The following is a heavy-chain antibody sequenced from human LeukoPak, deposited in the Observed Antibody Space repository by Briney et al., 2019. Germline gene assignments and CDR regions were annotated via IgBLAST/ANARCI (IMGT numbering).Heavy chain of an antibody. D-gene: IGHD3-16*01. Sequence: GGSLRLSCAASGFTFSSYTMNWVRQAPGKGLEWVSSISSSSGYIYYADSVKGRFTISRDNAKNSLYLQMNSLRAEDTAVYYCAREGGFDWFDPWGQGTLVTVSS. CDR3: AREGGFDWFDP. J-gene: IGHJ5*02. CDR1: GFTFSSYT. V-gene: IGHV3-21*01. CDR2: ISSSSGYI.